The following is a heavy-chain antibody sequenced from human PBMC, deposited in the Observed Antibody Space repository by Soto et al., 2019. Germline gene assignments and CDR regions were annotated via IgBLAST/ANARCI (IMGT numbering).Heavy chain of an antibody. D-gene: IGHD1-26*01. Sequence: RASVKVSCKASGYTFTGFYIHWVRQAPGQGLEWMGWISPDSGDIKYAQKFQGRVTVTRDTSSSTAYLDLNRLRSDDTAVYYCATVGYNYYYGMDVWGHGTTVTVSS. CDR3: ATVGYNYYYGMDV. CDR1: GYTFTGFY. V-gene: IGHV1-2*02. J-gene: IGHJ6*02. CDR2: ISPDSGDI.